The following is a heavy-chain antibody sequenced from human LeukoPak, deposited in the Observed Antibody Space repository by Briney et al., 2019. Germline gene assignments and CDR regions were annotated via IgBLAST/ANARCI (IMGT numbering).Heavy chain of an antibody. CDR3: AREGSTGASRYFDY. Sequence: SETLSLTCTVSGGSISSGDYYWSWIRQPPGKGLEWIGYIYYSGSTYYNPPLKSRVTISVDTSKNQFSLKLSSVTAADTAVYYCAREGSTGASRYFDYWGQGTLVTVSS. CDR2: IYYSGST. V-gene: IGHV4-30-4*08. CDR1: GGSISSGDYY. J-gene: IGHJ4*02. D-gene: IGHD1-26*01.